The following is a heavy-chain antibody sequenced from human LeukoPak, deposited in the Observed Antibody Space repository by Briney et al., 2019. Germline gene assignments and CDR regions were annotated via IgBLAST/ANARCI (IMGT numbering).Heavy chain of an antibody. J-gene: IGHJ4*02. D-gene: IGHD6-19*01. Sequence: GGSLRLSCAASGFTFSSYAMSWVRQAPGKGQEWVSAISGSGGSTYYADSVKGRFTISRDNSKDTLYLQMNSLRAEDTAVYYCAKDLPRPQWLGYFDYWGQGTLVTVSS. CDR2: ISGSGGST. CDR3: AKDLPRPQWLGYFDY. CDR1: GFTFSSYA. V-gene: IGHV3-23*01.